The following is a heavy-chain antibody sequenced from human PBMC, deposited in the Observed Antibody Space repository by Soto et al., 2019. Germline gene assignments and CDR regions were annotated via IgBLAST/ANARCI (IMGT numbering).Heavy chain of an antibody. CDR1: GFTFSNYA. Sequence: EVQLLESGGGLVQPGGSLRLSCAASGFTFSNYAMSWVRQAPGKGLEWVSGISAGGASPYYADSVKGRFTVSRDNSKNTLHLQMNILRAEDTAVYYCANCPGSSSWPHYYSGMDVWGQGTTVTVSS. CDR2: ISAGGASP. D-gene: IGHD6-13*01. J-gene: IGHJ6*02. V-gene: IGHV3-23*01. CDR3: ANCPGSSSWPHYYSGMDV.